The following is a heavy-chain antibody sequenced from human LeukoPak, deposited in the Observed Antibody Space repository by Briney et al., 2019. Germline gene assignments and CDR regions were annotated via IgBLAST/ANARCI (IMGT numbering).Heavy chain of an antibody. CDR3: ARTTSFWSGYYLPSDDYYYGMDV. Sequence: PSETLSLTCTVSGGSISSYYWSWIRQPPGKGLEWIGYIYYSGSTNYNPSLKSRVTISVDTSKNQFSLKLSSVTAADTAVYYCARTTSFWSGYYLPSDDYYYGMDVWGQGTTVTVSS. D-gene: IGHD3-3*01. V-gene: IGHV4-59*01. CDR2: IYYSGST. J-gene: IGHJ6*02. CDR1: GGSISSYY.